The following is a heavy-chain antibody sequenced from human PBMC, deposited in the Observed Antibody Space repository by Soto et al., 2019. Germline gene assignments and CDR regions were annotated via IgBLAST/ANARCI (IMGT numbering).Heavy chain of an antibody. V-gene: IGHV3-15*01. Sequence: GGSLRLSCVVSGFTFSNVWMSWVRQAPGKGLEWVGRIKSKTDGGTTNYAAPVKGRFTISRDDSKNTLYLQMNSLNTEATAVYFCSTAPLSLWGQGTLVTVSS. CDR2: IKSKTDGGTT. CDR1: GFTFSNVW. J-gene: IGHJ4*02. CDR3: STAPLSL.